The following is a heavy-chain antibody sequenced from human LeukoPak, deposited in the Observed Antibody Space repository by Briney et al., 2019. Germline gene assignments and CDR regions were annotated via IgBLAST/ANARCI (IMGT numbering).Heavy chain of an antibody. J-gene: IGHJ3*02. CDR3: ARVICSGDSCYPPSAVDI. V-gene: IGHV1-18*01. Sequence: GASVKVSCKTSGYTFNSHYVGWVRQPPGQGLEWMGWISGYNGKTNYAQKLQGRVTMTTDTSTTTAYMELRSLRSDDTAVYYCARVICSGDSCYPPSAVDIWGQGTMVTVSS. CDR1: GYTFNSHY. D-gene: IGHD2-15*01. CDR2: ISGYNGKT.